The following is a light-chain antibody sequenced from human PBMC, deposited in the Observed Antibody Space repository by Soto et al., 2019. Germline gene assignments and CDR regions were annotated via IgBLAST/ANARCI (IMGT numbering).Light chain of an antibody. Sequence: QSVLTQPPSVSAAPGQKVTISCSGSSSNIGGNSVSWYQQLPGTAPKLLIYDDNKRPSGIPDRFSGSKSGTSATLGITGFQNGDEADYYCGSWDSSLSAYVFVTGSKVTVL. CDR1: SSNIGGNS. V-gene: IGLV1-51*01. CDR2: DDN. CDR3: GSWDSSLSAYV. J-gene: IGLJ1*01.